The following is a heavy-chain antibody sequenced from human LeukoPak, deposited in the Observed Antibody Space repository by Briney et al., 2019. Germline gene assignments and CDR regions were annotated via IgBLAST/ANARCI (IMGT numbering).Heavy chain of an antibody. CDR1: GLTFSTYD. J-gene: IGHJ4*02. CDR3: ASAGNFAFEY. CDR2: ISSSSTYI. D-gene: IGHD1-7*01. V-gene: IGHV3-21*01. Sequence: GGSLRLSCAASGLTFSTYDMYWVRQAPGKGLEWVTSISSSSTYINYADSVKGRFTISRDNAKNSLSLQMNSLRAEDTAVYYCASAGNFAFEYWGQGTLVTISS.